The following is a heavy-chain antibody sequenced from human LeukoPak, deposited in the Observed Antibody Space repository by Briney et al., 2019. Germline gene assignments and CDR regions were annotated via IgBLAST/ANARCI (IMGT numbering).Heavy chain of an antibody. CDR1: GYTLTELS. J-gene: IGHJ4*02. D-gene: IGHD3-22*01. V-gene: IGHV1-24*01. CDR2: FDPEDGET. CDR3: ATATYYYDSSGYYFFDY. Sequence: ASVKVSCKASGYTLTELSMHWVRQAPGKGLEWMGGFDPEDGETIYAQKFQGRVTMTEDTSTDTAYMELSSLRSEDTAVYYCATATYYYDSSGYYFFDYWGQGTLVTVSS.